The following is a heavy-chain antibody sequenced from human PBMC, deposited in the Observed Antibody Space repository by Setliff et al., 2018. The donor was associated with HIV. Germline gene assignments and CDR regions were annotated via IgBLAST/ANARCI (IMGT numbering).Heavy chain of an antibody. V-gene: IGHV4-4*02. J-gene: IGHJ6*03. CDR2: IYHSGST. Sequence: PSETLSLTCTVSAGSISSSNWWSWVRQPPGKGLEWSGEIYHSGSTNYNPSLKSRVTISVDKSKNQFSLTLSSVTAADTAVYYCATGRLYYYMDVWGEGTTVTVSS. CDR1: AGSISSSNW. CDR3: ATGRLYYYMDV. D-gene: IGHD1-1*01.